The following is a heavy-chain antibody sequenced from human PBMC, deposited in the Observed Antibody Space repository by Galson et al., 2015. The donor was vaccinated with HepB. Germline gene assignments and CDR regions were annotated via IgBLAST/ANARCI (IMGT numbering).Heavy chain of an antibody. D-gene: IGHD2-15*01. CDR3: ARGGVVVVVNATQNNWFDP. CDR2: ISPYNRDT. Sequence: SVKVSCKASGYTFSSYSITWVRQAPGQGLEWVGWISPYNRDTNYARKLQGRVTLTTDTSTTTAYMELRSLRSDETAVYYCARGGVVVVVNATQNNWFDPWGQGTPVTVAS. J-gene: IGHJ5*02. V-gene: IGHV1-18*01. CDR1: GYTFSSYS.